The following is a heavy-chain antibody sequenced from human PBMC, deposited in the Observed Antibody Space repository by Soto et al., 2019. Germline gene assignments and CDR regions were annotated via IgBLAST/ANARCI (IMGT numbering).Heavy chain of an antibody. CDR3: ARLLGSCGDRDFFAS. CDR2: IYPGDSET. D-gene: IGHD3-3*01. J-gene: IGHJ5*02. V-gene: IGHV5-51*01. Sequence: EALKSSCQTSGYTFSSNWIGWVRQRPGKGLEWMGIIYPGDSETRYNPSLQGRVTISADMSFNTVYLQWSSLQASDTAMYYCARLLGSCGDRDFFASCARGSKVPVSS. CDR1: GYTFSSNW.